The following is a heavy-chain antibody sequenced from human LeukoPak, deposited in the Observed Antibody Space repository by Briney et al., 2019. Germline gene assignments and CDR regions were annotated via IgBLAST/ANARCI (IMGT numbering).Heavy chain of an antibody. CDR1: GFTFSNYA. D-gene: IGHD2-15*01. J-gene: IGHJ4*02. Sequence: PGGSLRLSCAASGFTFSNYAMTWVRQAPGKGLEWVTTISGSGGSTFYADSVKGRFTISRDNSKTTLYLQMNSLRAEDTALYYCAKGGVVVAAAFDYWGQGTLVTVSS. CDR3: AKGGVVVAAAFDY. V-gene: IGHV3-23*01. CDR2: ISGSGGST.